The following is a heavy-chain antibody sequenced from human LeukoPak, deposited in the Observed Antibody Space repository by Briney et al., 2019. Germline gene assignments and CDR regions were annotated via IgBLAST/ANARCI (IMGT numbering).Heavy chain of an antibody. D-gene: IGHD2-21*02. Sequence: PGGSLRLSCAASGLTFSSYVMSWIRQAPGKGLEWVSGISASGGSTYYADSVKGRFTISRDNSRDTLYLQMNSLRAEDTAVYYCAREVTTYYYYYMDVWGKGTTVTVSS. CDR2: ISASGGST. J-gene: IGHJ6*03. CDR1: GLTFSSYV. V-gene: IGHV3-23*01. CDR3: AREVTTYYYYYMDV.